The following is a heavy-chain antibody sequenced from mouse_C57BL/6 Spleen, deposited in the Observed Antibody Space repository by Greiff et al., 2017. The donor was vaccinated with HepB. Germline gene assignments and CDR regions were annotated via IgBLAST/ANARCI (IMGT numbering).Heavy chain of an antibody. CDR2: IDPETGGT. CDR3: TRWNDGFDY. J-gene: IGHJ2*01. CDR1: GYTFTDYE. V-gene: IGHV1-15*01. Sequence: QVQLKQSGAELVRPGASVTLSCKASGYTFTDYEMHWVKQTPVHGLAWIGAIDPETGGTAYNQKFKGKATLTADKSSSTAYMELRSLTSEDSAVYCCTRWNDGFDYWGQGTTLTVSS. D-gene: IGHD2-3*01.